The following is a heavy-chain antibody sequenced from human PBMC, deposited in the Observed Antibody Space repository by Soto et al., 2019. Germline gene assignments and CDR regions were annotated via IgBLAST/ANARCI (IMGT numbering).Heavy chain of an antibody. J-gene: IGHJ5*01. CDR3: ARVRGPYCGFFCYPPKQNCFVS. CDR1: GGSFSGYY. D-gene: IGHD2-21*01. V-gene: IGHV4-34*01. Sequence: SETLSLTCAVYGGSFSGYYWTWIRQPPGTGLEWIGEINHSGSTNYNPSLKSRVTISVDTSKNQFSLKLTSVTAADTAVYYCARVRGPYCGFFCYPPKQNCFVSWCPGILVTV. CDR2: INHSGST.